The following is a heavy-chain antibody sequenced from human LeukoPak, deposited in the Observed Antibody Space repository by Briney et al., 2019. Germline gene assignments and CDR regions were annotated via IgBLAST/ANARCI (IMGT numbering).Heavy chain of an antibody. CDR2: IIPILGIA. CDR3: ARVSYESYFDY. Sequence: SVKVSCKASGGTFSSYAISWVRQAPGQGLEWMGRIIPILGIANYAQKFQGRVTITADKSTSTAYMELSSLRSEDTAVYYCARVSYESYFDYWGQGALVTVSS. CDR1: GGTFSSYA. D-gene: IGHD5-12*01. V-gene: IGHV1-69*04. J-gene: IGHJ4*02.